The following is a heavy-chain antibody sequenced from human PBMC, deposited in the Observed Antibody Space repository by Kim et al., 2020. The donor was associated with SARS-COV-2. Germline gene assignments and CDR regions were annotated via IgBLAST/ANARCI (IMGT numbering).Heavy chain of an antibody. D-gene: IGHD5-12*01. CDR3: ARRREGYNYWYFDY. CDR1: GGTFSSYA. CDR2: IIPIFGTA. J-gene: IGHJ4*02. Sequence: SVKVSCKASGGTFSSYAISWVRQAPGQGLEWMGGIIPIFGTANYAQKFQGRVTITADESTSTAYMELSSLRSEDTAVYYCARRREGYNYWYFDYWGQGTLVTVSS. V-gene: IGHV1-69*13.